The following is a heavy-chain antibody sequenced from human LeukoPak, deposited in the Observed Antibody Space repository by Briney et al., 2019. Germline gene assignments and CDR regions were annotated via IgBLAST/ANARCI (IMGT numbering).Heavy chain of an antibody. CDR1: GGSISSYY. V-gene: IGHV4-59*12. CDR2: IYYSGST. D-gene: IGHD3-22*01. Sequence: SETLSLTCTVSGGSISSYYWSWIRQPPGKGLEWIGYIYYSGSTNYNPSLKSRATISVDTSRNQFSLKLSSVTAADTAVYYCARGSGITMIVVVIGDAFDIWGQGTMVTVSS. CDR3: ARGSGITMIVVVIGDAFDI. J-gene: IGHJ3*02.